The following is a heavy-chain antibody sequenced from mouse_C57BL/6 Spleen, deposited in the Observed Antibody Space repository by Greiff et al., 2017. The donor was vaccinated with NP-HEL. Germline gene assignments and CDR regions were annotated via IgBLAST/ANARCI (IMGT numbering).Heavy chain of an antibody. D-gene: IGHD2-3*01. CDR3: VRLRYDGYYFYAMDY. Sequence: EVQLVESGGGLVQPKGSLKLSCAASGFSFNTYAMNWVRQAPGKGLEWVARIRSKSNNYATYYADSVKDRFTISRDDSESKLYLQMNNLKTEDTAMYYCVRLRYDGYYFYAMDYWGQGTSVTVSS. J-gene: IGHJ4*01. CDR1: GFSFNTYA. CDR2: IRSKSNNYAT. V-gene: IGHV10-1*01.